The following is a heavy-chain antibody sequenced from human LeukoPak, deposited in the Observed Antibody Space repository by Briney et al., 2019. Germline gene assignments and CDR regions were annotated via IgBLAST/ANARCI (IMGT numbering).Heavy chain of an antibody. CDR1: GFTFSDYY. Sequence: GGSLRLSCAASGFTFSDYYMSWIRQAPGKGLEWVSGITAGGDNTFYADSVKGRFTISRDNSKNTLYLQTDSLRAEDTAVYYCAKGHYPDASCAGDCYYSYWGQGTLVTVSS. CDR2: ITAGGDNT. D-gene: IGHD2-21*02. J-gene: IGHJ4*02. V-gene: IGHV3-23*01. CDR3: AKGHYPDASCAGDCYYSY.